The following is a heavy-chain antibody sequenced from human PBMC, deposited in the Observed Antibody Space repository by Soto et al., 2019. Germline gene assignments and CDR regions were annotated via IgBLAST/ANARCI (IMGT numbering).Heavy chain of an antibody. D-gene: IGHD1-26*01. Sequence: QVQLVQSGAEVKKPGASVKVSCKASGYTFTSYGFIWVRQAPGQGLEWMGWISAYNGNTNYAQKVQGRVTMTTVTATTTADMELRSLRSDDTAVYYCARDRGSYALDYWGQGTLVTVSS. J-gene: IGHJ4*02. CDR3: ARDRGSYALDY. CDR2: ISAYNGNT. V-gene: IGHV1-18*01. CDR1: GYTFTSYG.